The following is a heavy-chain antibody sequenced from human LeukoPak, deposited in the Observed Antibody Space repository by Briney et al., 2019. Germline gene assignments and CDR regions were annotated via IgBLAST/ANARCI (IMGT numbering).Heavy chain of an antibody. CDR1: GFSFSNYG. Sequence: WWSLRLSCAASGFSFSNYGMHWVRQAPCKGLEWVALIQSDGSKTYSADSVKGRFTISRDNPRNTLYLQMNGLRPEDTAVYYCAKRYCKSATCRSDMDAWGQGTTVTVSS. CDR3: AKRYCKSATCRSDMDA. J-gene: IGHJ6*02. V-gene: IGHV3-30*02. CDR2: IQSDGSKT. D-gene: IGHD2-15*01.